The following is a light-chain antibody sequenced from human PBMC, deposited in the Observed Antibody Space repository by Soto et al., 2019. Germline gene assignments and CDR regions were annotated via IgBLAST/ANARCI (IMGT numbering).Light chain of an antibody. CDR3: QHADSFPLIT. J-gene: IGKJ5*01. CDR1: EDISTW. V-gene: IGKV1-12*01. Sequence: DIQITQSPSSFSSSVLDRFTITCGNSEDISTWLAWYQQKPGKAPKLLIYAASSLQSGVPSRFSGSGSGTDFTLTISSLQPEDFATYYCQHADSFPLITFGQGTRLEIK. CDR2: AAS.